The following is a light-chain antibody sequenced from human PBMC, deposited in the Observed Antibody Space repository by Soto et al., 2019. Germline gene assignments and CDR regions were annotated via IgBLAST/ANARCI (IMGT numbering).Light chain of an antibody. CDR1: SSDVGSYNL. J-gene: IGLJ1*01. CDR2: EVS. V-gene: IGLV2-23*02. CDR3: CSYAGGRTYV. Sequence: QSVLTQPASVSGSLVQSITISCTGTSSDVGSYNLVSWYQQHPGKAPKVMIYEVSKRPSGVSNRFSGSKSGNTASLTISGLRSEDGADYYCCSYAGGRTYVFGTGTKVTVL.